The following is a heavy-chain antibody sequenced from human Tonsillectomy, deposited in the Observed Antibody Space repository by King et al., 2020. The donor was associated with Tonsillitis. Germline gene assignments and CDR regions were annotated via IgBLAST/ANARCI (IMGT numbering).Heavy chain of an antibody. CDR3: ARFSTVTAQEGLYFDY. CDR1: GFTFSSYE. V-gene: IGHV3-48*03. D-gene: IGHD4-17*01. CDR2: ISSTGSII. Sequence: VQLVESGGGLVQPGGSLRLSCAASGFTFSSYEMNWVRQAPGKGLEWVSYISSTGSIIYYADSVKGRFTISRDNAKNSLYLQMNSLRAEDTAVYYCARFSTVTAQEGLYFDYWGQGTLVTVSS. J-gene: IGHJ4*02.